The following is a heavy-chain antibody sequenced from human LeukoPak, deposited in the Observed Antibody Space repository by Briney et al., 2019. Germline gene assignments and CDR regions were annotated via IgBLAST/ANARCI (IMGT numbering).Heavy chain of an antibody. CDR3: AGGAVATDDY. Sequence: ASVKVSCTASGYTFTSYDINWVQQAPGQGLEWMGWMNPNSGNTGYAQKFQGRVTMTRNTSISTAYMELSSLRSEDTAVYYCAGGAVATDDYWGQGTLVTVSS. CDR2: MNPNSGNT. CDR1: GYTFTSYD. V-gene: IGHV1-8*01. D-gene: IGHD2-15*01. J-gene: IGHJ4*02.